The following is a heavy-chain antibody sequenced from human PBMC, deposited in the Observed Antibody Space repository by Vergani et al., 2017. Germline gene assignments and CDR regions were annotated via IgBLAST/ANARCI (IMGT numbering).Heavy chain of an antibody. V-gene: IGHV3-21*01. CDR2: ISSSIRYI. D-gene: IGHD1-1*01. CDR1: GFTFSSYN. Sequence: EVQLVESGGGLVKPGGSLRLSCAASGFTFSSYNMNWVRQAPGKGLEWVSSISSSIRYIYYADSVKGRFTISRDNAKNSLYLKMNSLGAEDTAVYYCARDRSGTTGGGHYWGQGTLVTVSS. CDR3: ARDRSGTTGGGHY. J-gene: IGHJ4*02.